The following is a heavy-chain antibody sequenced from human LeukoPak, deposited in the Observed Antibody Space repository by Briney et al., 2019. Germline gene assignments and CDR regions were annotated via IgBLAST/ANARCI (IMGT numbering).Heavy chain of an antibody. D-gene: IGHD6-6*01. CDR3: ARTSIAARRADFDY. V-gene: IGHV1-2*02. J-gene: IGHJ4*02. CDR1: GYTFTDYY. CDR2: INSNSGGT. Sequence: ASVRVSCKTSGYTFTDYYIHWMRQAPGQGLEWMGWINSNSGGTSYAQKFQGRVTLTRDTPTRTAFMELNRLTSDDTAVYYCARTSIAARRADFDYWGQGTLVTVSS.